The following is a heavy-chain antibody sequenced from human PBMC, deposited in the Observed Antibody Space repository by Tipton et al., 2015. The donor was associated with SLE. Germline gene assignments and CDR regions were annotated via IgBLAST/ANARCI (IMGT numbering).Heavy chain of an antibody. CDR1: GGSISSYY. CDR3: ARDRGRAYYDFWSAEGWFDP. D-gene: IGHD3-3*01. Sequence: TLSLTFTVSGGSISSYYWSWIRQPPGKGLEWIGYIYYSGSTNYNPSLKSRVTISVDTSKNQFSLKLSSVTAADTAVYYCARDRGRAYYDFWSAEGWFDPWGQGTLVTVSS. CDR2: IYYSGST. V-gene: IGHV4-59*01. J-gene: IGHJ5*02.